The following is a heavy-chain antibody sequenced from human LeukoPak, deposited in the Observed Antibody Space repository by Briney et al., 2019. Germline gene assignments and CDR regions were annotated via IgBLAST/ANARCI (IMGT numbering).Heavy chain of an antibody. Sequence: GGSLRLSCAASGFTVSSNYMSWVRQAPGKGLQWVSVIYSGGSTYCADSVKRRFTISRDNSKNTLYLQMNSLRAEDTAVYYCARATNMAARRAFDIWGRGTMVTVSS. CDR3: ARATNMAARRAFDI. V-gene: IGHV3-66*02. CDR1: GFTVSSNY. D-gene: IGHD6-6*01. J-gene: IGHJ3*02. CDR2: IYSGGST.